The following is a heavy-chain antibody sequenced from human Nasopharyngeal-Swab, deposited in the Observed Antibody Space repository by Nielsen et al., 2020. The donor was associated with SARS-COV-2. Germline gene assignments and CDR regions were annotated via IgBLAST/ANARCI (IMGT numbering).Heavy chain of an antibody. CDR1: GGSISSGGYY. CDR2: TYYSGST. V-gene: IGHV4-31*03. D-gene: IGHD3-3*01. Sequence: SETLSLTCTVSGGSISSGGYYWSWIRQHPGKGLEWIGYTYYSGSTYYNPSLKSRVTISVDTSKNQFPLKLSSVTAADTAVYYCARDLLEHGRFDYWGQGTLVTVSS. CDR3: ARDLLEHGRFDY. J-gene: IGHJ4*02.